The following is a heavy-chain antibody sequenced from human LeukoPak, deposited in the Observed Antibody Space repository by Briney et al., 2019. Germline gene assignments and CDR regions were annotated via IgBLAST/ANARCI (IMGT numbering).Heavy chain of an antibody. Sequence: SQTLSLTCTVSGGSISSGDYYWSWIRQPPGKGLEWIGYIYHSGGTYYNPSLKSRVSISVDTSKNQFSLKLASVTAADTAVYYCARVKLDYYDSSGYCTDAFDIWGQGTMVTVSS. V-gene: IGHV4-30-4*01. CDR3: ARVKLDYYDSSGYCTDAFDI. J-gene: IGHJ3*02. CDR1: GGSISSGDYY. D-gene: IGHD3-22*01. CDR2: IYHSGGT.